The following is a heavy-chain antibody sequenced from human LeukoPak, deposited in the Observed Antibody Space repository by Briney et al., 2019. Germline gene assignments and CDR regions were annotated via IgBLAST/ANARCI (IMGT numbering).Heavy chain of an antibody. Sequence: SETLSLTCTVSGDSISTYHWNWIRQPPGKGLEWIGYMQSTGNSNYNPSLKNRVNIFVDMSKNHFVLNLRSVTAADTAVYYCARDKRHSYGRYFDPWGQGMLVTVSS. V-gene: IGHV4-59*01. CDR2: MQSTGNS. J-gene: IGHJ4*02. D-gene: IGHD5-18*01. CDR3: ARDKRHSYGRYFDP. CDR1: GDSISTYH.